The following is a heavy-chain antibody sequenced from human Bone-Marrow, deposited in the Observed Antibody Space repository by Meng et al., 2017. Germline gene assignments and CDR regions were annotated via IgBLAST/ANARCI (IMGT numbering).Heavy chain of an antibody. Sequence: VQLRESGPGLVKPSQTLSLTCTVSGGSISSGGYYWSWIRQHPGKGLEWIGYIYYSGSTYYNPSLESRATISVDTSQNNLSLKLSSVTAADSAVYYCARGPTTMAHDFDYWGQGTLVTVSS. CDR2: IYYSGST. D-gene: IGHD4-11*01. V-gene: IGHV4-31*03. CDR1: GGSISSGGYY. CDR3: ARGPTTMAHDFDY. J-gene: IGHJ4*02.